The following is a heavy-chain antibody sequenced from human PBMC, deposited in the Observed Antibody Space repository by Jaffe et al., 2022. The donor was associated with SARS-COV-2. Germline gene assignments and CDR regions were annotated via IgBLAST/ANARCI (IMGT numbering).Heavy chain of an antibody. CDR1: GFTFSSYS. Sequence: EVQLVESGGGLVQPGGSLRLSCAASGFTFSSYSMNWVRQAPGKGLEWVSYISSSSSTIYYADSVKGRFTISRDNAKNSLYLQMNSLRDEDTAVYYCARSYDSSGDSYWYFDLWGRGTLVTVSS. J-gene: IGHJ2*01. CDR3: ARSYDSSGDSYWYFDL. V-gene: IGHV3-48*02. D-gene: IGHD3-22*01. CDR2: ISSSSSTI.